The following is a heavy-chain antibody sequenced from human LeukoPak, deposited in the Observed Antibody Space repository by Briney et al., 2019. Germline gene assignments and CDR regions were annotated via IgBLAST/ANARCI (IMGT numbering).Heavy chain of an antibody. V-gene: IGHV3-23*01. CDR1: GFTFSSDA. CDR3: AKTPLRLNQPVDY. Sequence: GWSLRLSCAASGFTFSSDAMSWGRQAPGKVLEWVSAITVSGGSTYYADSVKGRFTISRDNSKNTLYLQMNSLRAEDTAVYYCAKTPLRLNQPVDYWGQGTLVTVSS. D-gene: IGHD2-2*01. CDR2: ITVSGGST. J-gene: IGHJ4*02.